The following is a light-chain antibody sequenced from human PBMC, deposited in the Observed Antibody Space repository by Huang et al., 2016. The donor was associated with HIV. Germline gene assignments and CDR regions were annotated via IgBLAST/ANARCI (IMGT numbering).Light chain of an antibody. J-gene: IGKJ3*01. V-gene: IGKV3-11*01. CDR3: QERSNWPPMFT. CDR2: DTS. CDR1: QSVSRD. Sequence: ENVLTQSPATLSLSPGERATLSCRASQSVSRDLGWYHQEPGQVPRLLIYDTSTRATGTPARFSGSGSGTDFTLTINSLEPEDFAIYYCQERSNWPPMFTFGPGTRVDV.